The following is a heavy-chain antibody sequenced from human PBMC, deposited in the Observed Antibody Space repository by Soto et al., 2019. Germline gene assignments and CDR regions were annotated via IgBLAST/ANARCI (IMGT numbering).Heavy chain of an antibody. Sequence: GASVKFSCKASGYTFTGYYMHWLRQAPGQGLEWMGWINPNSGGTNYAQKFQGRVTMTRDTSISTAYMELSRLRSDDTAVYYCARSQIAAAAPVDYWGQGTLVTVSS. CDR3: ARSQIAAAAPVDY. J-gene: IGHJ4*02. D-gene: IGHD6-13*01. V-gene: IGHV1-2*02. CDR2: INPNSGGT. CDR1: GYTFTGYY.